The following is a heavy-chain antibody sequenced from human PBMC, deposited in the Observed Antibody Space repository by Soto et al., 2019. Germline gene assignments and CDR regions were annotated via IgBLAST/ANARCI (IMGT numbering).Heavy chain of an antibody. V-gene: IGHV3-48*02. D-gene: IGHD1-7*01. CDR3: AKELELSHPTLDV. Sequence: GGSLRLSCAASGFSFSSYSMNWVRQAPGKGLEWVAYIRCRSETIYYADPVRGRFTISRDNSKNTLYLQMNSLRDEDTAVYYCAKELELSHPTLDVWGKGTTVTVSS. CDR1: GFSFSSYS. CDR2: IRCRSETI. J-gene: IGHJ6*04.